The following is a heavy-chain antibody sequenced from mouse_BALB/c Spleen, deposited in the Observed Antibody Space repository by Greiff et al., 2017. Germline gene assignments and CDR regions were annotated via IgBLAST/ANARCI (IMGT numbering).Heavy chain of an antibody. D-gene: IGHD2-1*01. J-gene: IGHJ4*01. V-gene: IGHV5-6-5*01. CDR1: GFTFSSYA. CDR3: ARGRVYGNYEGYAMDY. Sequence: EVMLVESGGGLVKPGGSLKLSCAASGFTFSSYAMSWVRQTPEKRLEWVASISSGGSTYYPDSVKGRFTISRDNARNILYLQMSSLRSEDTAMYYCARGRVYGNYEGYAMDYWGQGTSVTVSS. CDR2: ISSGGST.